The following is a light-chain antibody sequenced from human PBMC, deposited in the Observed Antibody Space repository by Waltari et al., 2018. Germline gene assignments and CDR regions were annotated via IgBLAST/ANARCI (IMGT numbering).Light chain of an antibody. Sequence: QSALTQPASVSGSPGQSITISCTGTSSDVGTYNYVSWYQQHPGKAPKLMIFDVSIRPSGVSNRFSGSKSGNTASLTISGLQAKDEADYYCSSYISSSTLELFGGGTSLTVL. V-gene: IGLV2-14*03. CDR1: SSDVGTYNY. CDR3: SSYISSSTLEL. J-gene: IGLJ2*01. CDR2: DVS.